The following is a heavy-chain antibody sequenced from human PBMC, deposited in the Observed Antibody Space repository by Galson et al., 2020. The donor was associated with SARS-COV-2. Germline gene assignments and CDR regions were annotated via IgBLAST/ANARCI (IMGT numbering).Heavy chain of an antibody. CDR3: ARRGGQVTTQHFAL. V-gene: IGHV4-39*01. CDR2: ICYSGTT. D-gene: IGHD4-17*01. Sequence: SETLSLTCTVPGVPICTTNSFAGWIRPPPGRGREGSGTICYSGTTYYHPSLRSRVTISVDTSRNQFSLKLNSVTAADTAVYYCARRGGQVTTQHFALWGRGTLVTVSS. CDR1: GVPICTTNSF. J-gene: IGHJ2*01.